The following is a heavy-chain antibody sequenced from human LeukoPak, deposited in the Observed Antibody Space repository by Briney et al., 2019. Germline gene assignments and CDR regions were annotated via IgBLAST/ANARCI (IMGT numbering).Heavy chain of an antibody. CDR2: ITNSGDA. J-gene: IGHJ4*02. D-gene: IGHD1/OR15-1a*01. CDR1: GVSISDFH. Sequence: SESLSLTCTVAGVSISDFHWSWLRQSPEKGLEWIGWITNSGDANYNPSLESRLAMSAETTKRQLSLRVTSVTDADTAVYYCARHVEHAAYFHHWGQGILVTVSS. CDR3: ARHVEHAAYFHH. V-gene: IGHV4-59*08.